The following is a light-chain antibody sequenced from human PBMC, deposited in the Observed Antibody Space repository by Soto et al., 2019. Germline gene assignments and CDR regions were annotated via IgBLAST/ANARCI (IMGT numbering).Light chain of an antibody. CDR3: SSFTGSSYV. J-gene: IGLJ1*01. V-gene: IGLV2-14*03. CDR2: DVT. CDR1: SSDVGNNNY. Sequence: QSVLTQPASVSGSPGQSITISCTGTSSDVGNNNYVSWYQHNPGRAPKVMICDVTNRPSGVSNRFSGSKSGNTASLTISGLQAEDEADYYCSSFTGSSYVFGPGTQLTVL.